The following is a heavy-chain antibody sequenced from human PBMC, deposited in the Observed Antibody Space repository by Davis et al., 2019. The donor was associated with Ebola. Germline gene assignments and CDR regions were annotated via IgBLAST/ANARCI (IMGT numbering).Heavy chain of an antibody. D-gene: IGHD6-6*01. Sequence: ASVKVSCKTSGYTFSTYGLTWVRQAPGQGLEWMGWISGYSGNTNYAQKFQGRVTMTRDTSISTAYMELSRLRSDDTAVYYCAREGSSIAARLPWFDPWGQGTLVTVSS. CDR3: AREGSSIAARLPWFDP. CDR1: GYTFSTYG. J-gene: IGHJ5*02. CDR2: ISGYSGNT. V-gene: IGHV1-18*01.